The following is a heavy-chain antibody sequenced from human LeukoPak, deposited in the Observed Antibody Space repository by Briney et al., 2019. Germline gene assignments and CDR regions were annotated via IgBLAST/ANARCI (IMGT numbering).Heavy chain of an antibody. D-gene: IGHD3-22*01. CDR2: INPNSGGT. J-gene: IGHJ4*02. CDR1: GYTFTGYY. Sequence: GASVKVSCKASGYTFTGYYMHWVRQAPGQGLEWMGWINPNSGGTNYAQKFQGRVTMTRDTSISTAYMELSSLRSEDTAVYYCARAYYYDSSGYYPLDYWGQGTLVTVSS. CDR3: ARAYYYDSSGYYPLDY. V-gene: IGHV1-2*02.